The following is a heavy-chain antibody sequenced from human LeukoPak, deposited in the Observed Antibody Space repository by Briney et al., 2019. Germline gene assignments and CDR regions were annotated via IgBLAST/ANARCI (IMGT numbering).Heavy chain of an antibody. J-gene: IGHJ6*02. D-gene: IGHD2/OR15-2a*01. CDR1: GFTFDDYT. V-gene: IGHV3-43*01. Sequence: GGSLRLSCAASGFTFDDYTMHWVRQAPGKGLEWVSLISWDGGSTYYADSVKGRFTISRDNSKNSLYLQMNSLRTEDTALYYCAKDHTYTYYYGMDVWGQGTTVTVSS. CDR3: AKDHTYTYYYGMDV. CDR2: ISWDGGST.